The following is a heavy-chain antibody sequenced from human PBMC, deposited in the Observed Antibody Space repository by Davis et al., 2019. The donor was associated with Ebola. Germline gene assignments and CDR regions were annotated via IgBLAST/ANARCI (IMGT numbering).Heavy chain of an antibody. CDR2: ISYDGSNK. J-gene: IGHJ6*02. CDR1: GFIFSSYA. CDR3: ARRDGMDV. D-gene: IGHD2-21*01. V-gene: IGHV3-30*04. Sequence: GGSLRLSCSASGFIFSSYAMHWVRQAPGKGLEWVAVISYDGSNKYYADSVKGRFTISRDNSKNTLYLQMNSLRAEDTAVYYCARRDGMDVWGQGTTVTVSS.